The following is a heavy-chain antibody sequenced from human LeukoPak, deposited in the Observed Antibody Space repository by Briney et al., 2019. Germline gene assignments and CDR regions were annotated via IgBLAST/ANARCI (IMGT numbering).Heavy chain of an antibody. V-gene: IGHV4-59*08. CDR3: ASRTALLGGGYRT. J-gene: IGHJ5*02. Sequence: SETLSFTCTVSGGSISSYYWSWIRQPPGKGLEWIGYIYYSGNTNYNPSLKSRVTISVDTSKNQFSLKLSSVTAADTAVYYCASRTALLGGGYRTWGQGTLVTVSS. CDR2: IYYSGNT. CDR1: GGSISSYY. D-gene: IGHD3-22*01.